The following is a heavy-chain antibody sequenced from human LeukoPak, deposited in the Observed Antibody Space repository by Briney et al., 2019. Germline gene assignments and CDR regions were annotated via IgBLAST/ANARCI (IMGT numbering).Heavy chain of an antibody. CDR2: IKEDGSKK. Sequence: GGSLRLSCAASGFTFSSYGMHWVRQAPGKGLEWGANIKEDGSKKDYVDSVKGRFNISRDNAKNSLYLEMNSLRAEDTAVYYCARDEVGGSYAYWGQGTLVTVSS. V-gene: IGHV3-7*01. J-gene: IGHJ4*02. D-gene: IGHD1-26*01. CDR3: ARDEVGGSYAY. CDR1: GFTFSSYG.